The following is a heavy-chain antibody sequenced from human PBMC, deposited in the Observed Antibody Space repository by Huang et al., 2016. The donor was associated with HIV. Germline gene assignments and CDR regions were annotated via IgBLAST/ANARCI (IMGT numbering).Heavy chain of an antibody. CDR2: INHSEST. CDR3: ARGQGGYYYYYMDV. J-gene: IGHJ6*03. CDR1: GGSFSGYY. Sequence: QVQLQQWGAGLLRPSETLSLTCAVYGGSFSGYYGTLIRQPPGKGREWIGEINHSESTNYNPSLKSRVTISVETSRNQFSLTLTSVTAADTAVYYCARGQGGYYYYYMDVWGKGTTVTVSS. V-gene: IGHV4-34*01.